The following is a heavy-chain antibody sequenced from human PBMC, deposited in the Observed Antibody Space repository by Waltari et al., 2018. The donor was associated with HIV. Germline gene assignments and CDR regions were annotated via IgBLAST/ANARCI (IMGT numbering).Heavy chain of an antibody. CDR2: LLFDGSNK. Sequence: QVQLVESGGGVVQPGRSLRPSCAASGFTSNASAIHWVRKGPGKGLGWVAVLLFDGSNKYYAESVKGRFTISRDNSKNTLYLQMNSLRAEDTAVYYCARGERFLEWLPKGYWGQGTLVTVSS. V-gene: IGHV3-30*01. CDR1: GFTSNASA. J-gene: IGHJ4*02. D-gene: IGHD3-3*01. CDR3: ARGERFLEWLPKGY.